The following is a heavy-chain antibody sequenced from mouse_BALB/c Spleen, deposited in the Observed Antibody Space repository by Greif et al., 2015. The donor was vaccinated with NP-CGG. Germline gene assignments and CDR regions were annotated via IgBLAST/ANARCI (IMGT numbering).Heavy chain of an antibody. CDR3: ARDYYGSSYWYFDV. D-gene: IGHD1-1*01. Sequence: EVKLMESGGGLVQPGGSRKLSCAASGFTFSDYGMAWVRQAPGKGPEWVAFISNLAYSIYYADTVTGRFTISRENAKNTRYREMSSLRSEDTAMYYWARDYYGSSYWYFDVWGAGTTVTVSS. CDR2: ISNLAYSI. V-gene: IGHV5-15*02. J-gene: IGHJ1*01. CDR1: GFTFSDYG.